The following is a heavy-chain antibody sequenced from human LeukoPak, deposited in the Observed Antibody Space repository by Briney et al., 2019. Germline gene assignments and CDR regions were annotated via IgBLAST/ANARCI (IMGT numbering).Heavy chain of an antibody. CDR2: ISYDGSNK. CDR3: ARALRDTAMVSV. Sequence: GGSLRLSCAASGFTFSSYAMHWVRQAPGKGLEWVAVISYDGSNKYYADSVKGRFTISRDNSRNTLYLQMNSLRAEDTAVYYCARALRDTAMVSVCGQGTLVTVSS. D-gene: IGHD5-18*01. V-gene: IGHV3-30-3*01. CDR1: GFTFSSYA. J-gene: IGHJ4*02.